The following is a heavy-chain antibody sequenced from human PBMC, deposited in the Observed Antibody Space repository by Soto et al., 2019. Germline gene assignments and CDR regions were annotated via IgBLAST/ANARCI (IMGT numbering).Heavy chain of an antibody. V-gene: IGHV1-46*01. CDR3: ARRDCSGGSCYSHWFDP. J-gene: IGHJ5*02. D-gene: IGHD2-15*01. CDR2: INPSGGST. Sequence: HWVRQAPGQGLEWMGIINPSGGSTSYAQKFQGRVTMTTDTSTSTVYMELSSLRSDDTAVYYCARRDCSGGSCYSHWFDPWGQGTLVTVSS.